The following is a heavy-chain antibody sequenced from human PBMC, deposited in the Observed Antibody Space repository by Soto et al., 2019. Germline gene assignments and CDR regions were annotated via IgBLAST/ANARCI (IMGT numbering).Heavy chain of an antibody. Sequence: QVQLVQSGAEVKKPGTSVKVSCKTSGYTFTAFYIHWVRQAPGQGLEWLGWINPNAGDSKSPQRFQGSVTMTRETSTNTAYFELTGLTSADAAVYFCAISAFGVTQGIGRAFDVWGPGTMVDVS. CDR3: AISAFGVTQGIGRAFDV. CDR1: GYTFTAFY. J-gene: IGHJ3*01. CDR2: INPNAGDS. D-gene: IGHD3-3*01. V-gene: IGHV1-2*04.